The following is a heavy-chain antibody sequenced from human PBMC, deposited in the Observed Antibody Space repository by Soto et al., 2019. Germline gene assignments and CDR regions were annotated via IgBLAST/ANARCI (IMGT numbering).Heavy chain of an antibody. D-gene: IGHD6-13*01. Sequence: SETLSLTCTVSGGSISSSSYYWGWIRQPPGKGLEWIGSIYYSGSTYYNPSLKSRVTISVDTSKNQFSLKLSSVTAADTAVYYCARRLTGYSSSWYAFDIWGQGTMVTVSS. CDR2: IYYSGST. CDR1: GGSISSSSYY. V-gene: IGHV4-39*01. CDR3: ARRLTGYSSSWYAFDI. J-gene: IGHJ3*02.